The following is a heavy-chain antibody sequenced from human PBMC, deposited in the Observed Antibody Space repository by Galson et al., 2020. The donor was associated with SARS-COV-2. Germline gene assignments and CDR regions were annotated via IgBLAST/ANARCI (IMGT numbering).Heavy chain of an antibody. CDR2: INHSGST. CDR3: ARSVTVTTCYYYFGMDV. J-gene: IGHJ6*02. V-gene: IGHV4-34*01. Sequence: SETLSLTCAVYGGSFSGYYWSWIRQPPGKGLEWIGEINHSGSTNYNPSLKSRVTISVDTSKNQFSLKLSSVTAADTAVYYCARSVTVTTCYYYFGMDVWGQGTTVTVSS. CDR1: GGSFSGYY. D-gene: IGHD4-17*01.